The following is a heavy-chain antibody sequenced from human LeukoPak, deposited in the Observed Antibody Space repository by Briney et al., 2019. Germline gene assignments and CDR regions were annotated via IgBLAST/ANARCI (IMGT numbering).Heavy chain of an antibody. CDR1: GYTFTSYA. CDR2: INTNTGNP. CDR3: ARDLGWSYDSSHWFDP. D-gene: IGHD3-22*01. Sequence: GASVKVSCKASGYTFTSYAMNWVRQAPGQGLEWMGWINTNTGNPTYAQGFTGRFVFSLDTSVSTAYLQISSLKAEDTAVYYCARDLGWSYDSSHWFDPWGQGTLVTVSS. J-gene: IGHJ5*02. V-gene: IGHV7-4-1*02.